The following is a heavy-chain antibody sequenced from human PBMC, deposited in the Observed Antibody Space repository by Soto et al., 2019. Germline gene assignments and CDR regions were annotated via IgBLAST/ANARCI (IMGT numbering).Heavy chain of an antibody. J-gene: IGHJ3*02. CDR2: ISSSSSYI. D-gene: IGHD6-19*01. Sequence: PGGSLRLSCAASGFTFSSYSMNWVRQAPGKGLEWVSSISSSSSYIYYADSVKGRFTISRDNAKNSLYLQMNSLRAEDTAVYYCARVCCQQWLASDAFDIWGQGTMVTVSS. V-gene: IGHV3-21*01. CDR3: ARVCCQQWLASDAFDI. CDR1: GFTFSSYS.